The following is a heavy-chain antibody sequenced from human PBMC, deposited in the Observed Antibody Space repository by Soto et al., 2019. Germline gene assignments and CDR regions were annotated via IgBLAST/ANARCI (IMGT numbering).Heavy chain of an antibody. CDR1: GYSFTSYW. D-gene: IGHD2-2*01. CDR3: ARQDCSSTSCSVNWFDP. J-gene: IGHJ5*02. V-gene: IGHV5-51*01. Sequence: GESLKISCKGSGYSFTSYWIGWVRQMPGKGLEWMGIIYPGDSDTRYSPSFQGQVTISADKSISTAYLQWSSLKASDTAMYYCARQDCSSTSCSVNWFDPWGQGTLVTVSS. CDR2: IYPGDSDT.